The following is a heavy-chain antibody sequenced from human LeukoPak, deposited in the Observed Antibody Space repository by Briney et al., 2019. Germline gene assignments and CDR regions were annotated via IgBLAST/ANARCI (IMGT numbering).Heavy chain of an antibody. J-gene: IGHJ4*02. CDR1: GGSFSGYY. CDR2: INHGRTT. CDR3: ARGPYYFGSGNDYNRFNVVY. Sequence: SETLSLTCAVYGGSFSGYYWTWICQPPGKGREWVGEINHGRTTNYNPDLKSRVTITIATSKSQFSLRLNSVTAADTAVYYCARGPYYFGSGNDYNRFNVVYWGQGTLVTVSS. D-gene: IGHD3-10*01. V-gene: IGHV4-34*01.